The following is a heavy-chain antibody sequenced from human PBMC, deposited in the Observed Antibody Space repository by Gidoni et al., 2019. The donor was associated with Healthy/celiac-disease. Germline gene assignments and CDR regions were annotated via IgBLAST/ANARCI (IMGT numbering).Heavy chain of an antibody. Sequence: QVQLQESGPGLVKPPQTLSLTCTVSGGSISSGSYYWSWIRQPAGKGLEWIGRIYTSGSTNYNPSLKSRVTISVDTSKNQFSLKLSSVTAADTAVYYCARGGSVGATRLGYFDYWGQGTLVTVSS. CDR2: IYTSGST. J-gene: IGHJ4*02. CDR1: GGSISSGSYY. V-gene: IGHV4-61*02. D-gene: IGHD1-26*01. CDR3: ARGGSVGATRLGYFDY.